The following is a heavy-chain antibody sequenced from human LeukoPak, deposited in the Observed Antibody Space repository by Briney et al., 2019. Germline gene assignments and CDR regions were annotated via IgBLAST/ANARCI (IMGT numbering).Heavy chain of an antibody. Sequence: PSPTLSLTRTLAGVSISTNDWSWIRQPPGKGLEWIGRIHTSGITNYNPSLKSRVTMSLDTSKNQFSLNLSSVTAADTAVYYCAREDYSSRGLDYWGQGTPVTFSS. D-gene: IGHD6-13*01. V-gene: IGHV4-4*07. CDR2: IHTSGIT. CDR1: GVSISTND. J-gene: IGHJ4*02. CDR3: AREDYSSRGLDY.